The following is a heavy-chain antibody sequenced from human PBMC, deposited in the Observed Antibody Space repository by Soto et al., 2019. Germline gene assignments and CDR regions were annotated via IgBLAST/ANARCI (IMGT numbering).Heavy chain of an antibody. Sequence: PSETLSLTCAVPDGSIGRGGYSWSWLRQQPGKGLEWIGYISHSGSTYYNPSLKSRVTISVDRSKNQFSLKLSSVTAADTAVYYCARGPAARGQGTLVTVSA. CDR3: ARGPAA. CDR2: ISHSGST. V-gene: IGHV4-30-2*01. CDR1: DGSIGRGGYS. J-gene: IGHJ4*02. D-gene: IGHD6-25*01.